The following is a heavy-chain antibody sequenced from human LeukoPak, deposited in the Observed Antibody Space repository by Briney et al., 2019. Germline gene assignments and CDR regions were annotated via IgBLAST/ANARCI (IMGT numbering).Heavy chain of an antibody. J-gene: IGHJ4*02. CDR1: GCSFTSYW. V-gene: IGHV5-51*01. CDR2: IYPGDSDT. D-gene: IGHD3-22*01. Sequence: GESLKISCKCSGCSFTSYWIGWVRQMPGRGLEWMGVIYPGDSDTRYSPSFQGQVTISADKSISTAYLQWSSLKASDTAMYYCARQFRDSSGYYSYYFDYWGQGTLVTVSS. CDR3: ARQFRDSSGYYSYYFDY.